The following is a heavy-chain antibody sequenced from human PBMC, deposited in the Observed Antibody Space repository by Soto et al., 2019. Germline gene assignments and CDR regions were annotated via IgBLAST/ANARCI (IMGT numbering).Heavy chain of an antibody. CDR3: ARRGSGVTRGLHY. J-gene: IGHJ4*02. Sequence: VQLVESGGGLVQPGGSLRLSCAASGFTFSSYWMHWVRQAPGKGLVWISRINTDGSSTSYVDSVQGRFTISRDNGKNTLFLQMNSRRGEDTAVYYCARRGSGVTRGLHYWGQGTLVTVSS. D-gene: IGHD2-15*01. CDR1: GFTFSSYW. V-gene: IGHV3-74*01. CDR2: INTDGSST.